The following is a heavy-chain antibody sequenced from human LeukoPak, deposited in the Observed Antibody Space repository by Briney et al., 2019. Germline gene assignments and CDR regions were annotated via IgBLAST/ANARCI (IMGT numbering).Heavy chain of an antibody. Sequence: SETLSLTCAVYGGSCSGYYWSWIRQPPGKGLEWIGEINHSGSTNYNPSLKSRVTISVDTSKNQFSLKLSSVTAADTAVYFCATRTGDIVATIPSYFDYWGQGTLVTVSS. CDR3: ATRTGDIVATIPSYFDY. J-gene: IGHJ4*02. CDR1: GGSCSGYY. V-gene: IGHV4-34*01. CDR2: INHSGST. D-gene: IGHD5-12*01.